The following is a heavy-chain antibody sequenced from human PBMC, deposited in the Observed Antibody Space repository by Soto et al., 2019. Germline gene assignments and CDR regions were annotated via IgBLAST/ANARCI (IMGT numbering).Heavy chain of an antibody. D-gene: IGHD6-19*01. Sequence: PGGSLRLSCAASGFTFNDYAMHWVRQAPGKGLEWVSGISWNSGSIGYADSVKGRFTISRDNAKNSLYLQMNSLRLEDTALYYCAKIAVAGPYFDYWGQGTLVTVSS. CDR1: GFTFNDYA. V-gene: IGHV3-9*01. CDR2: ISWNSGSI. CDR3: AKIAVAGPYFDY. J-gene: IGHJ4*02.